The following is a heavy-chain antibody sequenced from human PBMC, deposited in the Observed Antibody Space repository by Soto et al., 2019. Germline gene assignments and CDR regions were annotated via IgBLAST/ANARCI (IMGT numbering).Heavy chain of an antibody. CDR2: ISWDGGST. V-gene: IGHV3-43*01. CDR3: AKDIFRVVTAIPGGFDY. D-gene: IGHD2-21*02. Sequence: EVQLVESGGVVVQPGGSLRLSCAASGFTFDDYTMHWVRQAPGKGLEWVSLISWDGGSTYYADSVKGRFTISRDNSKNSLYLQMNSLRTEDTALYYCAKDIFRVVTAIPGGFDYWGQGTLVTVSS. CDR1: GFTFDDYT. J-gene: IGHJ4*02.